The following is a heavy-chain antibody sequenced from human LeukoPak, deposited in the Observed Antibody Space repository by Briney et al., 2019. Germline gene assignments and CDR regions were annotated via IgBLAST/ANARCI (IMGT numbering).Heavy chain of an antibody. CDR2: IYYSGST. J-gene: IGHJ4*02. D-gene: IGHD6-6*01. Sequence: PSETLSLTCTVSGGSISSDSYYWSWIRQHPGKGLEWIGCIYYSGSTYYNPSLKSRITLSVDTSNNRFSLKLSSVTAADTAVYYCARDPGSSRLQVVYWGQGTLVTVSS. V-gene: IGHV4-31*03. CDR3: ARDPGSSRLQVVY. CDR1: GGSISSDSYY.